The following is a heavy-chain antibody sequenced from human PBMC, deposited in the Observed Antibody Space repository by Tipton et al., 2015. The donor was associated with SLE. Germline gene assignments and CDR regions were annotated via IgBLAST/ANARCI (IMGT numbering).Heavy chain of an antibody. V-gene: IGHV4-31*03. J-gene: IGHJ4*02. Sequence: TLSLTCTVSGDSIGSGGYYWSWIRQHPGKGLEWIGHISHFGSTHVNPSLKSRVTISVDTSKNQFSLNLTSVTAADTAVYYCARRHYSGPFDSWGQGTLVTVSS. CDR1: GDSIGSGGYY. CDR3: ARRHYSGPFDS. D-gene: IGHD5-12*01. CDR2: ISHFGST.